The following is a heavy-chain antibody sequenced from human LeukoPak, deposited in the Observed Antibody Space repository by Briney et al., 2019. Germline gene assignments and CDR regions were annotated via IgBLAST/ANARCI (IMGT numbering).Heavy chain of an antibody. V-gene: IGHV3-30*03. D-gene: IGHD2-15*01. CDR1: GFTFSSYA. CDR2: ISHDGSNK. J-gene: IGHJ6*04. Sequence: GGSLRLSCAASGFTFSSYAMSWVRQAPGKGLEWVAVISHDGSNKYYADSVKGRFTISRDNSKNTLYLQMNSLRAEDTAVYYCASGRLDVWGKGTTVTVSS. CDR3: ASGRLDV.